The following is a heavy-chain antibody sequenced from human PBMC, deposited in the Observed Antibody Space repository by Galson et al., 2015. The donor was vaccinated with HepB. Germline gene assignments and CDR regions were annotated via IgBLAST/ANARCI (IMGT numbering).Heavy chain of an antibody. CDR1: GFSFSSYA. CDR2: ILYDGDTK. CDR3: AKDDSRTYMDV. Sequence: SLRLSCAASGFSFSSYAMHWVRQPPGKGLEWVAHILYDGDTKYYGDSVRGRFTISRDNSMLYLQMHSLRSEDTAVDFCAKDDSRTYMDVWGRGTTVIVSS. V-gene: IGHV3-30*18. J-gene: IGHJ6*03.